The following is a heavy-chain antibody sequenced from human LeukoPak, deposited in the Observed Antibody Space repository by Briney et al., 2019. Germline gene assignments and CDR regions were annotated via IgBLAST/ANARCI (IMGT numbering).Heavy chain of an antibody. Sequence: SETLSLTCAVSGGSISSGGYSWSWIRQPPGKGLEWIGYIYHSGSTYYNPSLKSRVTISVDRSKNQFSLKLSSVTAADTAVYYCARGSTSSATPGLDAFDIWGQGTMVTVSS. D-gene: IGHD2-15*01. J-gene: IGHJ3*02. CDR3: ARGSTSSATPGLDAFDI. CDR1: GGSISSGGYS. CDR2: IYHSGST. V-gene: IGHV4-30-2*01.